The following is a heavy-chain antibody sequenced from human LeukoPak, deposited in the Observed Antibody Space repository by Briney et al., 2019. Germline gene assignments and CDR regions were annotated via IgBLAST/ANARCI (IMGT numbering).Heavy chain of an antibody. V-gene: IGHV1-2*02. CDR2: INPNNGGT. CDR1: GYIFTGYY. J-gene: IGHJ4*02. Sequence: ASVKVSCKASGYIFTGYYLHWVRQAPGQGLEWMGWINPNNGGTNFAQDFQGRISMTRDTSISTAYMELSRLGSDDTALYYCARDVTCSGGTCKGYFDYWGQGALVTVSS. CDR3: ARDVTCSGGTCKGYFDY. D-gene: IGHD2-15*01.